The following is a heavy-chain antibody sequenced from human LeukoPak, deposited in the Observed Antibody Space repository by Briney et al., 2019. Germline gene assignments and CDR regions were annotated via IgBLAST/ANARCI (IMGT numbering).Heavy chain of an antibody. V-gene: IGHV1-2*02. CDR2: INPNSGGT. Sequence: GASVKVSCKASGYTFTGYYMHWVRQALGQGLEWMGWINPNSGGTNYAQKFQGRVTMTRDTSISTAYMELSRLRSDDTAVYYCARVIYYGSGRLFDYWGQGTLVTVSS. CDR3: ARVIYYGSGRLFDY. D-gene: IGHD3-10*01. CDR1: GYTFTGYY. J-gene: IGHJ4*02.